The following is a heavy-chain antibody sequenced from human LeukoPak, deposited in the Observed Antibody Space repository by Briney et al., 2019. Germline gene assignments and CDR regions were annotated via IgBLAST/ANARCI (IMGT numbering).Heavy chain of an antibody. CDR3: ARDLSAVTMVRGVIPYYYYYGMDV. J-gene: IGHJ6*02. Sequence: AAVKVSFKASGYTFTSYLISWVRQAPGLGLEWMGWISAYSGNTNNAQKLQGRVTMTTNTSTSRAYMELRSLRSDDTALYYCARDLSAVTMVRGVIPYYYYYGMDVWGQGTMVTVSS. V-gene: IGHV1-18*01. CDR2: ISAYSGNT. D-gene: IGHD3-10*01. CDR1: GYTFTSYL.